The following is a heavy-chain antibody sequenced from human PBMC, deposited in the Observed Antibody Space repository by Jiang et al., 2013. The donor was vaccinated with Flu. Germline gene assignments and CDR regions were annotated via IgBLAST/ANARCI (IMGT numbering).Heavy chain of an antibody. J-gene: IGHJ4*02. CDR1: GGTFSSYA. CDR3: ASNLGWELPQSYFDY. V-gene: IGHV1-69*01. D-gene: IGHD1-26*01. CDR2: IIPIFGTA. Sequence: EVKKPGSSVKVSCKASGGTFSSYAISWVRQAPGQGLEWMGGIIPIFGTANYAQKFQGRVTITADESTSTAYMELSSLRSEDTAVYYCASNLGWELPQSYFDYWGQGTLVTVSS.